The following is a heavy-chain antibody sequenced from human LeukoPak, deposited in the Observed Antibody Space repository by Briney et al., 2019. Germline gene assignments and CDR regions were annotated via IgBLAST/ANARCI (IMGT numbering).Heavy chain of an antibody. V-gene: IGHV1-3*01. CDR2: INAGNGNT. CDR3: ARVVSLSVVVITHDAFDI. D-gene: IGHD3-22*01. Sequence: ASVKVSCKASGYTFTSYAMHWVRQAPGQRLEWMGWINAGNGNTIYSQKFQGRVTITRDTSASTAYMELSSLRSEDTAMYYCARVVSLSVVVITHDAFDIWGQGTMVTVSS. J-gene: IGHJ3*02. CDR1: GYTFTSYA.